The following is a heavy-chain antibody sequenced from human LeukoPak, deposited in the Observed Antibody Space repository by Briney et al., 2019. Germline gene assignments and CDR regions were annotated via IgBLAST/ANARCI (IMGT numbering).Heavy chain of an antibody. CDR1: GGSFSGYY. V-gene: IGHV4-34*01. Sequence: SETLSLTCAVYGGSFSGYYWSWIRQPPGKGLEWIGEINHSGSTNYNPSLKSRVTISVDTSKNQFSLKLSSVTAADTAVYYCARAPYSSSPRDAFDIWGQGTMVTVSS. J-gene: IGHJ3*02. CDR3: ARAPYSSSPRDAFDI. D-gene: IGHD6-6*01. CDR2: INHSGST.